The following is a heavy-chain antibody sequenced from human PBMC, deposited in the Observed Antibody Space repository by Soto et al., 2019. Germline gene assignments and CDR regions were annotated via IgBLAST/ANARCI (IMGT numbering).Heavy chain of an antibody. J-gene: IGHJ6*02. V-gene: IGHV3-74*03. CDR1: GFTFSNDW. CDR2: IISDGSRV. CDR3: ARERTSKGGMDV. Sequence: GGSLRLSCAASGFTFSNDWMNWVRQGPGKGLEWVSRIISDGSRVTYADSVKGRSTISRDNAKNTLYLQMHSLRAEDTAVYYCARERTSKGGMDVWGQGTTVTVSS.